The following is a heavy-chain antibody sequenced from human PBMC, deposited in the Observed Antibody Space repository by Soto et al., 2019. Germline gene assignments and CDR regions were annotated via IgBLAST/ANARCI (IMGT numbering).Heavy chain of an antibody. J-gene: IGHJ4*02. Sequence: EVQLLEAGGGLVQPGGSLRLSCAASGFTFSSYAMSWVRQAPGKGLEWVSAISGSGGSTYYADSVKGRFTISRDNSKDTLYLQMNSLRAEDTAVYYCAKSYSSGWYGYFDYWGQGTLVTVSS. V-gene: IGHV3-23*01. CDR1: GFTFSSYA. CDR3: AKSYSSGWYGYFDY. CDR2: ISGSGGST. D-gene: IGHD6-19*01.